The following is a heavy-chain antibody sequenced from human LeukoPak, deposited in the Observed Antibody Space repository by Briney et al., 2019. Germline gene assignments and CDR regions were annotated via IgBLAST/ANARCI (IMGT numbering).Heavy chain of an antibody. CDR1: GFAFNTYW. CDR3: ARVYSDINTLRGYFDP. Sequence: GGSLRLSCAASGFAFNTYWMHWVRQAPGKGLVWVSRINSDGSSTNYADSVKGRFTISRDSSKNTLYLQMNNLRAEDTAVYYCARVYSDINTLRGYFDPWGQGTLVTVSS. V-gene: IGHV3-74*01. D-gene: IGHD2-8*01. CDR2: INSDGSST. J-gene: IGHJ5*02.